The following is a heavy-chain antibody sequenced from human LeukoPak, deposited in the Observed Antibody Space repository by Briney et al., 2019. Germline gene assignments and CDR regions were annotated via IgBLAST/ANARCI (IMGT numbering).Heavy chain of an antibody. J-gene: IGHJ4*02. CDR1: GGTFSSYA. D-gene: IGHD3-22*01. Sequence: SVKVSCKASGGTFSSYAISWVRQAPGQGLERMGRIIPILGIANYAQKFQGRVTITADKSTSTAYMELSSLRSEDTAVYYCARDDYHDSSSFFDYWGQGTLVTVSS. CDR3: ARDDYHDSSSFFDY. V-gene: IGHV1-69*04. CDR2: IIPILGIA.